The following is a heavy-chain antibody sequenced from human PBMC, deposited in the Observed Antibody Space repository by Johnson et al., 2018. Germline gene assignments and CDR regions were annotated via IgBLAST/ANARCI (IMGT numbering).Heavy chain of an antibody. Sequence: ADSVKCRFTISRDNSKNTLYLQMNSLRAEDTAVYYCAKNYYYYYYMDVWGKGTTVTVSS. V-gene: IGHV3-23*01. J-gene: IGHJ6*03. CDR3: AKNYYYYYYMDV.